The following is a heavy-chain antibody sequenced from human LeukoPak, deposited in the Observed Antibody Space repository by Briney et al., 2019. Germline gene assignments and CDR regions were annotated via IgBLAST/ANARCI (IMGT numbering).Heavy chain of an antibody. D-gene: IGHD6-13*01. CDR1: GFTFSSYG. CDR2: IHHDGSNK. Sequence: GGSLRLSCAASGFTFSSYGMHWVRQAPGKGLDWVAFIHHDGSNKYYADSVRGRFTISRDNSKNTLYLQMNSLRAEDTAVYYCAMGQQLVTRPFDYWGQGTLVTVSS. V-gene: IGHV3-30*02. J-gene: IGHJ4*02. CDR3: AMGQQLVTRPFDY.